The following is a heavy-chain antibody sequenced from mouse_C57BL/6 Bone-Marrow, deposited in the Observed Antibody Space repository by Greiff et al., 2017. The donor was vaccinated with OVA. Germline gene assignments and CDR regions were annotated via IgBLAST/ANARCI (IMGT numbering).Heavy chain of an antibody. Sequence: QVQLKESGPELVKPGASVKISCKASGYSFTSYYIHWVKQRPGQGLEWIGWIYPGSGNTKYNEKFKGKATLTADTSSSTAYMQLSSLTSEDSAVYYCARQGWSFAYWGQGTLVTVSA. CDR1: GYSFTSYY. CDR3: ARQGWSFAY. D-gene: IGHD2-3*01. V-gene: IGHV1-66*01. J-gene: IGHJ3*01. CDR2: IYPGSGNT.